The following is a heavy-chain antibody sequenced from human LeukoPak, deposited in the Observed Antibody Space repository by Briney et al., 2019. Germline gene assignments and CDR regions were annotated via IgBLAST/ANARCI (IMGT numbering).Heavy chain of an antibody. J-gene: IGHJ4*02. CDR3: ARDVAQANYDSSGYPFDS. V-gene: IGHV4-38-2*02. CDR1: GYSISNGHY. CDR2: ISHTGST. D-gene: IGHD3-22*01. Sequence: PSETLSLTCTVSGYSISNGHYWGWIRQPPGKGLEWIGSISHTGSTYYNPSLKSRATISVDTSKNRFSLKLSSVTAADTAVYYCARDVAQANYDSSGYPFDSWGQGALVTVSS.